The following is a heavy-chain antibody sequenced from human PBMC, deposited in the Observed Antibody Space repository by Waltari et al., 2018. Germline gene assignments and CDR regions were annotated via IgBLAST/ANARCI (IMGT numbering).Heavy chain of an antibody. CDR3: ARVRPDSSGYSEYDALDI. D-gene: IGHD3-22*01. Sequence: QVQLVQSGAEVKKPGASVKVSCRASGNTFTTYYVHWVRQAPGQGLEWMGIINPSGRSTNYAQKFQGRVTMTKDTSTSTVYMELSSLSSEDTAVYHCARVRPDSSGYSEYDALDIWGQGTMVTVSS. CDR2: INPSGRST. J-gene: IGHJ3*02. V-gene: IGHV1-46*01. CDR1: GNTFTTYY.